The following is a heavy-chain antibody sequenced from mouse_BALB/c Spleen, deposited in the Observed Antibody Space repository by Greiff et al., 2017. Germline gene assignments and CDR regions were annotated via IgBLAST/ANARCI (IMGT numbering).Heavy chain of an antibody. CDR3: ARQITTVVATGYFDY. D-gene: IGHD1-1*01. V-gene: IGHV5-6*01. CDR2: ISSGGSYT. Sequence: EVKLMESGGDLVKPGGSLKLSCAASGFTFSSYGMSWVRQTPDKRLEWVATISSGGSYTYYPDSVKGRFTISRDNAKNTLYLQMSSLKSEDTAMYYCARQITTVVATGYFDYGGQGTTLTVSS. CDR1: GFTFSSYG. J-gene: IGHJ2*01.